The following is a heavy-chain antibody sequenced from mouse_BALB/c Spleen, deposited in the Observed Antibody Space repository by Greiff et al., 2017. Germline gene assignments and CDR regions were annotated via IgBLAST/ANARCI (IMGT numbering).Heavy chain of an antibody. V-gene: IGHV1-69*01. CDR3: ARSLLLYAMDY. CDR2: IDTSDSYT. CDR1: GYTFTDYW. J-gene: IGHJ4*01. Sequence: VQLQQPGAELVMPGASVKMSCKASGYTFTDYWMHWVKQRPGQGLEWIGAIDTSDSYTSYNQKFKGKATLTVDESSSTAYMQLSSLTSEDSAVYYCARSLLLYAMDYWGQGTSVTVSS.